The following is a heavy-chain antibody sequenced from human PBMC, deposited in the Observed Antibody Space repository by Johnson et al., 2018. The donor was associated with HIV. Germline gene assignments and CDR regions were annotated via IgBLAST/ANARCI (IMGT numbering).Heavy chain of an antibody. CDR2: ISYDGSKK. V-gene: IGHV3-30*04. CDR3: ARDLTHGDTGGGAFDI. J-gene: IGHJ3*02. D-gene: IGHD1-14*01. CDR1: GFTFSSYA. Sequence: VQLVESGGGVVQPGRSLRLSCAASGFTFSSYAMYWVRQAPGKGLEWVAVISYDGSKKYHADSVKGRFTISRDNSKSTLYLQMNSQRAEDTAVYYCARDLTHGDTGGGAFDIWGQGTMVTVSS.